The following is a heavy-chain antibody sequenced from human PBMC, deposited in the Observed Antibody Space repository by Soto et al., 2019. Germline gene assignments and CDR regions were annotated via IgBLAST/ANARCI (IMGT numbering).Heavy chain of an antibody. CDR1: CYTFTSYG. Sequence: SVKVSFRASCYTFTSYGISWGRQAPVQGLEWMGWISAYNGNTNYAQKLQGRVTMTTDTSTSTAYMELRSLRSDDTAVYYCATDFWSIVVVVAATYDAFDIWGQGTMVTVSS. CDR2: ISAYNGNT. CDR3: ATDFWSIVVVVAATYDAFDI. V-gene: IGHV1-18*04. J-gene: IGHJ3*02. D-gene: IGHD2-15*01.